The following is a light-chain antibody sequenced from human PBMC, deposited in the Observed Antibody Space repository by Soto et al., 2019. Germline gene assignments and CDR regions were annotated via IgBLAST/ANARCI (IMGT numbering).Light chain of an antibody. CDR3: KQSKSFPLT. J-gene: IGKJ4*01. CDR1: QPINRW. Sequence: DIQMTQSPSPLSASVGDRVTITCRASQPINRWLAWYQQKPGKAPKLLIYAASSLHTGVPLRFSGSGSVTEFSLTISSLQPEDFATYYCKQSKSFPLTFGGGTQVDIK. V-gene: IGKV1-12*01. CDR2: AAS.